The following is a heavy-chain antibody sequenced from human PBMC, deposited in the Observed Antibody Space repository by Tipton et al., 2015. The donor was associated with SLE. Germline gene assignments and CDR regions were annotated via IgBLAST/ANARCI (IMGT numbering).Heavy chain of an antibody. J-gene: IGHJ2*01. Sequence: TLSLTCSVSGVSISTGSYYWRWIRQSAGQGLEWMGRGFTSGASNSNPSLKSRVSISIDTSNNQFSLKLKSVSAADTAVYYCARWSDGEYVRYFDVWGPGTLVTVSS. D-gene: IGHD4-17*01. CDR1: GVSISTGSYY. CDR3: ARWSDGEYVRYFDV. CDR2: GFTSGAS. V-gene: IGHV4-61*02.